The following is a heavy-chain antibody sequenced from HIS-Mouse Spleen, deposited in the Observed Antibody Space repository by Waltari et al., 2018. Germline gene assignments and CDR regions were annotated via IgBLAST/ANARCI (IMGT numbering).Heavy chain of an antibody. CDR3: ARDPGSSSGGYGMDV. V-gene: IGHV1-69*01. CDR2: CIHIFGTA. D-gene: IGHD6-6*01. Sequence: QVQLVQSGAEVKKPGSSVKVSCKASGGTFSSYAISWVRQAPGQGLEWMGGCIHIFGTANYERKFQGRVTITADESTSTAYMELSSLRSEDTAVYYCARDPGSSSGGYGMDVWGQGTTVTVSS. CDR1: GGTFSSYA. J-gene: IGHJ6*02.